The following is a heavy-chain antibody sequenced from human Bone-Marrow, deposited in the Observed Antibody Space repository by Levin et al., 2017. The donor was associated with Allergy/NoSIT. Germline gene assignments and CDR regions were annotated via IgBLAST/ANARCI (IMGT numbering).Heavy chain of an antibody. J-gene: IGHJ5*02. CDR3: VRMNRKGVWLRGRGFVDP. V-gene: IGHV3-23*01. CDR2: ISASGDIT. D-gene: IGHD3-9*01. CDR1: GFTFRLYA. Sequence: GGSLRLSCAGSGFTFRLYAMSWVRQAPGKGLEWVAEISASGDITDYADSVKGRFTISRDNSQATVYLQMSSLRVDDSAVYFCVRMNRKGVWLRGRGFVDPWGQGTQVTVSS.